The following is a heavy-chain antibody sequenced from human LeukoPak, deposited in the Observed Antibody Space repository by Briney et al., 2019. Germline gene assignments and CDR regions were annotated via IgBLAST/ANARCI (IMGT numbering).Heavy chain of an antibody. CDR1: GFTFSSYG. CDR2: IAYDGSDNK. CDR3: AKDGYCTTTACYPNHFAS. D-gene: IGHD2-2*03. V-gene: IGHV3-30*18. Sequence: GGSLRLSCAASGFTFSSYGMHWVRQAPGKGLEWVAVIAYDGSDNKFYADSVKGRFTISRDSSKNTLYLHTNSLRAEDTAVYHCAKDGYCTTTACYPNHFASWGQGTLVTVSS. J-gene: IGHJ4*02.